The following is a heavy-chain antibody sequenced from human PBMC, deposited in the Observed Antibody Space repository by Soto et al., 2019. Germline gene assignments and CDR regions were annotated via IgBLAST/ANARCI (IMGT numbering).Heavy chain of an antibody. CDR1: GGSISSSSYY. V-gene: IGHV4-39*01. CDR3: ARHGVANIVATRFDP. Sequence: QLQLQESGPGLVKPSETLSLTCTVSGGSISSSSYYWGWIRQPPGKGLEWIGSIYYSGSTYYNPSLKSRVTISVDTSKNQFSLKLSSVTAADTAVYYCARHGVANIVATRFDPWGQGTLVTVSS. D-gene: IGHD5-12*01. J-gene: IGHJ5*02. CDR2: IYYSGST.